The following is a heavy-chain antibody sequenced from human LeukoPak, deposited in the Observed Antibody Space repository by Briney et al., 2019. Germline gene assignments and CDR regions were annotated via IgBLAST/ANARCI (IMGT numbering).Heavy chain of an antibody. CDR1: GGTFSSYT. J-gene: IGHJ3*02. CDR3: ARSAYGDYPAAAFDI. Sequence: ASVKVSCKASGGTFSSYTISWVRQAPGQGLEWMGRIIPILGIANYAQKFQGRVTITADKSTSTAYMVLSSLRSEDTAVYYCARSAYGDYPAAAFDIWGQGTMVTVSS. V-gene: IGHV1-69*02. D-gene: IGHD4-17*01. CDR2: IIPILGIA.